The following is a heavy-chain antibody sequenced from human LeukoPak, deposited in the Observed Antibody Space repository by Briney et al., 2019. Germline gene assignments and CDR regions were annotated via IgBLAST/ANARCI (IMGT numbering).Heavy chain of an antibody. D-gene: IGHD6-13*01. V-gene: IGHV7-4-1*02. CDR2: INTNTGNP. CDR3: ARGTGYRSSWTPH. J-gene: IGHJ4*02. Sequence: GSSVKVSCKASGYTFTTYSMNWVRQAPAQGRDGMGWINTNTGNPTYAQGFTERLVLSLDTSVSTAYLQISSLKAEDTAVYYCARGTGYRSSWTPHWGKGTLVPVSS. CDR1: GYTFTTYS.